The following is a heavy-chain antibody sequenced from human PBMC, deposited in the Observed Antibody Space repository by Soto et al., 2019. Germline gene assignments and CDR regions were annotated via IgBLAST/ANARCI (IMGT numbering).Heavy chain of an antibody. Sequence: QITLKESGPTLVQPTQTLTLTCTFSGFSLTTDGVGVGWIRQPPGKALEWLALIYWDDDNRYSPSLKSRVPFTKDTSKNQVVFTMANMDPVDTATYYCAHKVTADLTARIFDYWGQGTLVTVSS. D-gene: IGHD2-21*02. CDR2: IYWDDDN. V-gene: IGHV2-5*02. CDR3: AHKVTADLTARIFDY. CDR1: GFSLTTDGVG. J-gene: IGHJ4*02.